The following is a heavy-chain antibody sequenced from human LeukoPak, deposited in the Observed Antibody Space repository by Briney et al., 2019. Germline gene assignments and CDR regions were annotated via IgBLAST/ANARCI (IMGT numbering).Heavy chain of an antibody. V-gene: IGHV4-59*01. CDR2: IYYSGST. D-gene: IGHD3-9*01. CDR1: GGSISSYY. Sequence: SETLSLTCTVSGGSISSYYWSWIRQPPGKGLEWIGYIYYSGSTNYNPSLKSRVTISVDTSKNQFSLKPSSVTAADTAVYYCARVNILTGSFFDYWGQGTLVTVSS. CDR3: ARVNILTGSFFDY. J-gene: IGHJ4*02.